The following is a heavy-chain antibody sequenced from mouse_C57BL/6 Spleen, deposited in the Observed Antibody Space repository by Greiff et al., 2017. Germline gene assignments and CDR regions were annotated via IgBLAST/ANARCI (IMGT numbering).Heavy chain of an antibody. D-gene: IGHD2-5*01. CDR3: ARTRYSNYVGSYLDY. V-gene: IGHV5-17*01. J-gene: IGHJ2*01. CDR2: ISSGSSTI. CDR1: GFTFSDYG. Sequence: EVMLVESGGGLVKPGGSLKLSCAASGFTFSDYGMHWVRQAPEKGLEWVAYISSGSSTIYYADTVKGRFTISRDNAKNTLFLQMTSLRSEDTAMYYWARTRYSNYVGSYLDYWGQGTTLTVSS.